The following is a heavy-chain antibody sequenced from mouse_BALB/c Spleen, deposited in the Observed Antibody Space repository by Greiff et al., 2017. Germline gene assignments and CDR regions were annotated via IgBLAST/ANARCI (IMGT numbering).Heavy chain of an antibody. D-gene: IGHD1-1*02. J-gene: IGHJ3*01. V-gene: IGHV4-1*02. CDR1: GFDFSRYW. Sequence: EVKLMESGGGLVQPGGSLKLSCAASGFDFSRYWMSWVRQAPGKGLEWIGEINPDSSTINYTPSLKDKFIISRDNAKNTLYLQMSKVRSEDTALYYCARPGDYGLFAYWGQGTLVTVSA. CDR3: ARPGDYGLFAY. CDR2: INPDSSTI.